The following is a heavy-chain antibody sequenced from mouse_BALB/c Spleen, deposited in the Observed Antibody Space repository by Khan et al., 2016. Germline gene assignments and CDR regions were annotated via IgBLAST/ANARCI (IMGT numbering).Heavy chain of an antibody. CDR2: ILPRTGST. CDR1: GYTFSSYW. J-gene: IGHJ1*01. V-gene: IGHV1-9*01. CDR3: ARWLRRDGYFDD. Sequence: QVQLQQSGAELMKPGASVKISCKATGYTFSSYWIEWIKQRPGHGLEWIGEILPRTGSTKSNEKFKDKATFTADTSSNTAYLQLSSLASEDSAVYYSARWLRRDGYFDDWGEGTTVTVSS. D-gene: IGHD2-2*01.